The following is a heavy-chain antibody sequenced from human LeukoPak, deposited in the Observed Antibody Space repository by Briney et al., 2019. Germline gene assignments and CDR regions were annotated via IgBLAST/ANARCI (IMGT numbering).Heavy chain of an antibody. CDR3: VKYTIYYFGMDV. J-gene: IGHJ6*02. V-gene: IGHV3-23*01. Sequence: GGSLRLSCAASGFTFSTYAMSWVRQAPGKGLEWVSTIIDSGGTTYYEESVEGRFTISRDNSRNTLYLQMNSLRAEDTALYYCVKYTIYYFGMDVWGQGTTVTVSS. CDR2: IIDSGGTT. D-gene: IGHD5-24*01. CDR1: GFTFSTYA.